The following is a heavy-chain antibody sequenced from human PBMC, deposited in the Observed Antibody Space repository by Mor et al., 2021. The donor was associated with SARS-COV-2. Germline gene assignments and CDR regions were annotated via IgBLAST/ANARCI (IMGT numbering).Heavy chain of an antibody. J-gene: IGHJ4*02. Sequence: APGKGLEWVAFIRYDGSNKYYADSVKGRFTISRDNSKNTLYLQMNSLRAEDTAVYYCAKVGYSYTYFDYWGQGTLV. CDR3: AKVGYSYTYFDY. D-gene: IGHD5-18*01. CDR2: IRYDGSNK. V-gene: IGHV3-30*02.